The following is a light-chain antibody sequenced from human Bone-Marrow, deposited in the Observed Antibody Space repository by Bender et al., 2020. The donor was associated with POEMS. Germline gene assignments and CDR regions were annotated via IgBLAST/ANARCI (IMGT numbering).Light chain of an antibody. Sequence: QSVLTQPPSASGTPGQRVTISCSGSSSNIGTNPVNWYQQLPGTAPKLLIYINNQRPSGVPDRFSGSNSGNTASLTISGTQAMDEADYYCQAWDSSTWVFGGGTKLTVL. CDR1: SSNIGTNP. J-gene: IGLJ3*02. V-gene: IGLV1-44*01. CDR2: INN. CDR3: QAWDSSTWV.